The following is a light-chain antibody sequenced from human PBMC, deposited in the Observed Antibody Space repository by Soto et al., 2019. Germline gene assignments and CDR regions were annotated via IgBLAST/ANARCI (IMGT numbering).Light chain of an antibody. J-gene: IGKJ3*01. Sequence: EIVLTQSPGPLSLSPGERATLSCRASQSVSSSYLAWYQQKPGQAPRLIMYGASSRAAGIPDRFSGSGSGTDFTVTISRLEPEDFAVYYCQQYGSSPPFTFGHGTKVDIK. CDR3: QQYGSSPPFT. CDR2: GAS. CDR1: QSVSSSY. V-gene: IGKV3-20*01.